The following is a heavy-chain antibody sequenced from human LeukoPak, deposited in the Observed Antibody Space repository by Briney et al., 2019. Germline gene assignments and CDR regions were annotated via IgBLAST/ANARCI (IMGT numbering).Heavy chain of an antibody. CDR3: TRVLVGAGTQDGIDP. J-gene: IGHJ5*01. D-gene: IGHD2-15*01. CDR1: GGSFSGYY. V-gene: IGHV4-34*01. CDR2: INHSGST. Sequence: PSETLSLTCAVSGGSFSGYYWSWIRQPPGKGLEWIWEINHSGSTNYNPSPKSRVTISVDTSKNQFSLKLSSLTAAETAVYYCTRVLVGAGTQDGIDPWGQGTLVTVSS.